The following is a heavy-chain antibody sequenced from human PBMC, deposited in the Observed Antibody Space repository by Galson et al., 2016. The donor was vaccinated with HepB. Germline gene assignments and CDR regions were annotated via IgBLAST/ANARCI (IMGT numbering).Heavy chain of an antibody. J-gene: IGHJ4*02. Sequence: SLRLSCAASGFTFSSYSMNWVRQAPGKGLEWVSSISSSSSYIHYADSVKGRFTISRDNAKNSLYLQMNSLRAEDTAVYYCARSKDSRWYSSFDYWGQGTLATVSS. D-gene: IGHD6-13*01. V-gene: IGHV3-21*01. CDR3: ARSKDSRWYSSFDY. CDR2: ISSSSSYI. CDR1: GFTFSSYS.